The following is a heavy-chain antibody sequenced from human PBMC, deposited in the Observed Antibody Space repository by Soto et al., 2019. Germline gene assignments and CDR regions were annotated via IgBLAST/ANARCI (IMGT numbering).Heavy chain of an antibody. Sequence: SVKVSCKASGFTFTSSAVQWVRQARGQRLEWIGWIVVGSGNTNYAQKFQERVTITRDMSTSTAYMELSSLRSEDTAVYYCAADPWGLINDAFDSWGQGTRVTVAS. CDR2: IVVGSGNT. V-gene: IGHV1-58*01. CDR3: AADPWGLINDAFDS. D-gene: IGHD3-10*01. CDR1: GFTFTSSA. J-gene: IGHJ3*02.